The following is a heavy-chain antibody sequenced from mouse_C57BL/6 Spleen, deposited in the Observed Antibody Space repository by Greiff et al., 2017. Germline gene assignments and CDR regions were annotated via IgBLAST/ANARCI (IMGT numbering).Heavy chain of an antibody. CDR1: GYTFTSYR. D-gene: IGHD1-1*01. Sequence: QVQLKQPGAELVRPGSSVKLPCKASGYTFTSYRMHWVKQSHIQGLEWIGNIDPSDSETLYNQKFKDKATLTVDKSSSTAYMQLSSLTSEDSADYYGAQAAALYGSSLCFAYWGQGTILTVSA. J-gene: IGHJ3*01. CDR2: IDPSDSET. V-gene: IGHV1-52*01. CDR3: AQAAALYGSSLCFAY.